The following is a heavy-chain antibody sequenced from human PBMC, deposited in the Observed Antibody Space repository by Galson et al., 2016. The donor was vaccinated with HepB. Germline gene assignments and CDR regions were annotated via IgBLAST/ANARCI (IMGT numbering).Heavy chain of an antibody. CDR3: AKELGVFDAFDI. Sequence: SCAASGFSFSDFGMHWVRQAPGKGLEWVAAISFNGGTNKRAESLKGRISISRDNSKNTLYLEMSSLSADDTAVYYCAKELGVFDAFDIWGQGTTVIVSS. J-gene: IGHJ3*02. CDR2: ISFNGGTN. D-gene: IGHD3-3*02. CDR1: GFSFSDFG. V-gene: IGHV3-30*18.